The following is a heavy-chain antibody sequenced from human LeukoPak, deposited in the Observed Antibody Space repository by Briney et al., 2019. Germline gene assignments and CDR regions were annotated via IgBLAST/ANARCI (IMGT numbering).Heavy chain of an antibody. D-gene: IGHD6-13*01. CDR2: ISAYNGST. CDR3: ARDTGIAAAGKGGWFDL. V-gene: IGHV1-18*01. J-gene: IGHJ5*02. Sequence: ASVKVSFKASGYTFTSYGISWVRQAPGQGLEWMGWISAYNGSTNYAQKLQGRVTMTTDTSTNTAYMELRSLRSDDTAVYYCARDTGIAAAGKGGWFDLWGQGTLVTVSS. CDR1: GYTFTSYG.